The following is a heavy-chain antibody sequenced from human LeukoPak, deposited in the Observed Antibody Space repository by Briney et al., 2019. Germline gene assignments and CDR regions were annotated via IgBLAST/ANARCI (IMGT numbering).Heavy chain of an antibody. CDR3: ARLSIDQGFDY. CDR1: GGSISSYY. J-gene: IGHJ4*02. CDR2: IYTSGST. V-gene: IGHV4-4*09. Sequence: SETLSLTCTVSGGSISSYYWSWIRQPPGKGLEWIGYIYTSGSTTYNPSLKSRVTISVDTSKNKFSLKLSSVTAADTAVYYCARLSIDQGFDYWGQGTLVTVSS. D-gene: IGHD2/OR15-2a*01.